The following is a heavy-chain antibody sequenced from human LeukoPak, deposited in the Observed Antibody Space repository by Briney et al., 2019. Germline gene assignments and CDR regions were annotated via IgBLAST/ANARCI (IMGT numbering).Heavy chain of an antibody. Sequence: GGSLRLSCAASGFTSGTSWMSWVRQPPGKGLEWVANINQDGSAKYYADSVKRRFTISRDNTKSSLYLQMNSLRAEDTAVYYCARSVRWGEGTLVTVSS. CDR1: GFTSGTSW. CDR3: ARSVR. V-gene: IGHV3-7*01. CDR2: INQDGSAK. J-gene: IGHJ4*02.